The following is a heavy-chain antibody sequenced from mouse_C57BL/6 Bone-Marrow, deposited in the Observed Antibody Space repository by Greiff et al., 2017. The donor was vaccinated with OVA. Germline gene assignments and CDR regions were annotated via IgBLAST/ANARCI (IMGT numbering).Heavy chain of an antibody. D-gene: IGHD2-14*01. CDR3: ARGGNRRDMDY. V-gene: IGHV1-63*01. Sequence: QVQLQQSGAELVRPGTSVKMSCKASGYTFTNYWIGWAKQRPGHGLEWIGDIYPGGGYTNYNEKFKGKATLTADKSSSTAYMQFSSLTSEDSAIYYCARGGNRRDMDYWGQGTSVTVSS. CDR1: GYTFTNYW. CDR2: IYPGGGYT. J-gene: IGHJ4*01.